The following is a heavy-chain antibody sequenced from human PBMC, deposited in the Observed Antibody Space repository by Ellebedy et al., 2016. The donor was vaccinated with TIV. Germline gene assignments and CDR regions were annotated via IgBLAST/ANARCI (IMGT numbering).Heavy chain of an antibody. D-gene: IGHD3-10*01. CDR2: MYNSGT. CDR3: AQEDMVRGVMD. CDR1: DYSITSGYY. J-gene: IGHJ4*02. V-gene: IGHV4-38-2*02. Sequence: MPSETLSLTCTVSDYSITSGYYWGCIRQPPGKGLEWIGNMYNSGTYHNPSLKSRLTIAAATSKNQFYLKLSSVTAADTAVYYCAQEDMVRGVMDWGLGTLVTVSS.